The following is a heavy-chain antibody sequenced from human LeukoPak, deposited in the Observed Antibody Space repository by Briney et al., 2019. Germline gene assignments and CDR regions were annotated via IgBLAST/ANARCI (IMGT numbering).Heavy chain of an antibody. CDR1: GFTFSSYA. CDR3: APADPSIAVANLGKKKYFDY. D-gene: IGHD6-19*01. Sequence: PGGSLRLSCAASGFTFSSYAMSWVRQAPGKGLEWVSAISGSGGSTYYADSVKGRFTISRDNAKNSLYLQMNSLRAEDTAVYYCAPADPSIAVANLGKKKYFDYWGQGTLVTVSS. J-gene: IGHJ4*02. CDR2: ISGSGGST. V-gene: IGHV3-23*01.